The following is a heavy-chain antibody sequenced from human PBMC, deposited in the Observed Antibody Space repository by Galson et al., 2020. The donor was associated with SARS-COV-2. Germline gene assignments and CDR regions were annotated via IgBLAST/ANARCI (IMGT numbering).Heavy chain of an antibody. Sequence: GGSLRLSCAASGFTFSSYWMSWVRQAPGKGLEWVANIKKDGSEKEYVDSVKGRFTISRDNAKNSLYLQMNSLRDEDTAVYYCARYGSGSYYKDPFDYWGQGTLVTVSS. CDR1: GFTFSSYW. CDR2: IKKDGSEK. V-gene: IGHV3-7*01. CDR3: ARYGSGSYYKDPFDY. J-gene: IGHJ4*02. D-gene: IGHD3-10*01.